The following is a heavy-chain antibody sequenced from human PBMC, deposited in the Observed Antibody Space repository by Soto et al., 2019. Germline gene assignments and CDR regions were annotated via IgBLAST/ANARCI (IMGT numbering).Heavy chain of an antibody. J-gene: IGHJ4*02. CDR3: ARSIRSFSQIDY. CDR1: GFTFSSYA. CDR2: ISYDGSNK. V-gene: IGHV3-30-3*01. D-gene: IGHD1-26*01. Sequence: GGSLRLSCAASGFTFSSYAMHWVRQAPGKGLEWVAVISYDGSNKYYADSVKGRFTISRDNSKNTLYLQMNSLRAEDTAVYYCARSIRSFSQIDYWGQGTLVTVSS.